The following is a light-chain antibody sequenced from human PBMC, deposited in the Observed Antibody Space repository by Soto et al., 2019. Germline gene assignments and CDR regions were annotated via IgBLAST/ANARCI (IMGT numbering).Light chain of an antibody. V-gene: IGKV1-9*01. CDR3: QQLNSYPLT. CDR2: AAS. J-gene: IGKJ4*01. CDR1: QGISSY. Sequence: DIQLTQSPSFLSASVGDRVIITCRASQGISSYLAWYQQKPGKAPNLLIYAASTLQSGVPSRFSGSGSETEFTLTISSLQPEDFATYYGQQLNSYPLTFGGGTKVEIK.